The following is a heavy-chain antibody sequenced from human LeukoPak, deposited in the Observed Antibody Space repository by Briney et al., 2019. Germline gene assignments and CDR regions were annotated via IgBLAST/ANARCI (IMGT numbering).Heavy chain of an antibody. D-gene: IGHD3-10*01. J-gene: IGHJ6*03. CDR1: GFTFSSYG. CDR3: AKEHRGEWTYSYYYYMDV. CDR2: IRYDGSYE. Sequence: GGSLGLSCAASGFTFSSYGMTWVRQAPGKGLEWVAFIRYDGSYEDYADSVKGRFSISRDNSKNTLYLQMNSLRAEDTAMYYCAKEHRGEWTYSYYYYMDVWGKGTTVTISS. V-gene: IGHV3-30*02.